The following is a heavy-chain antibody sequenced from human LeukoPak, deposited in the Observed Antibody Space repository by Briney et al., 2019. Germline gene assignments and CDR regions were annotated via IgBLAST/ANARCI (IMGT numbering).Heavy chain of an antibody. CDR1: GGSISSYY. V-gene: IGHV4-59*12. Sequence: ASETLSLTCTVSGGSISSYYWSWIRQPPGKGLEWIGYIYYSGSTNYNPSLKSRVTMSVDTSKNQFSLKLSSVTAADTAVYYCARDEGLSYFDYWGQGTLVTVSS. CDR2: IYYSGST. CDR3: ARDEGLSYFDY. J-gene: IGHJ4*02.